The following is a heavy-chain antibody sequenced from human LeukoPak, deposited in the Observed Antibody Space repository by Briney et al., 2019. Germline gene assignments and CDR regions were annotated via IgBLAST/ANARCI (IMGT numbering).Heavy chain of an antibody. V-gene: IGHV1-18*01. J-gene: IGHJ4*02. D-gene: IGHD5/OR15-5a*01. CDR3: ARASDIASSHDY. CDR2: ISAYNGNT. Sequence: ASVKVSCKASGYTFTSYGISWVRQASGQGLEWMGWISAYNGNTNYAQKLQGRVTMTTDTSTSTAYMELRSLRSDDTAVYYCARASDIASSHDYWGQGTLVTVSS. CDR1: GYTFTSYG.